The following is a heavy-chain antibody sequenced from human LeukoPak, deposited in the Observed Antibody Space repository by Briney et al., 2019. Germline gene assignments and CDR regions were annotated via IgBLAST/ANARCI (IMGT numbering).Heavy chain of an antibody. CDR3: AVHLPGDYLDP. V-gene: IGHV1-8*01. CDR2: MNPDSGNT. CDR1: GYTFTIYD. J-gene: IGHJ5*02. Sequence: ASVKVSCKASGYTFTIYDINWVRQAAGQALEWMGWMNPDSGNTDFAQKFQGRVTMTRNTSISTAYMELSSLTSEDTAVYYCAVHLPGDYLDPWGQGTLVTVSS. D-gene: IGHD4-17*01.